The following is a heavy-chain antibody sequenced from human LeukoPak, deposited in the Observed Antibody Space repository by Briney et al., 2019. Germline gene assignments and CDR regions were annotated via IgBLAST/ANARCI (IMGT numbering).Heavy chain of an antibody. D-gene: IGHD1-26*01. Sequence: GGSLRLSCAASGFAFSTYAMSWVRQAPGKGQEWVSAISGSGGSTYYADSVKGRFTISRDNSKNTLYLQMNSLRAEDTAVYYCAKDPSGSCPLRWNYFDYWGQGTLVTVSS. CDR2: ISGSGGST. CDR1: GFAFSTYA. CDR3: AKDPSGSCPLRWNYFDY. V-gene: IGHV3-23*01. J-gene: IGHJ4*02.